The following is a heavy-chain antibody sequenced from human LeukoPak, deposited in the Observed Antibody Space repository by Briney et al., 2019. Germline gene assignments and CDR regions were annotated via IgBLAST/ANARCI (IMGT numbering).Heavy chain of an antibody. D-gene: IGHD6-19*01. Sequence: PGGSLRLSCAASGFTFSSYWMSWVRQAPGKGLEWVANIKQGGSEKYYVDSVKGRFTISRDNAKNSLYLQMNSLRAEDTAVYYCARGSIAVAPPGFDYWGQGTLVTVSS. J-gene: IGHJ4*02. CDR3: ARGSIAVAPPGFDY. V-gene: IGHV3-7*01. CDR1: GFTFSSYW. CDR2: IKQGGSEK.